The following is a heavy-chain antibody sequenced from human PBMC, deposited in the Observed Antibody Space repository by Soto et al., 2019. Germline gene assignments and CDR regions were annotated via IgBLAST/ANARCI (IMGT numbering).Heavy chain of an antibody. CDR3: ARARGARYFDY. CDR2: IYYSGST. V-gene: IGHV4-30-4*01. CDR1: GGSISSGDYY. D-gene: IGHD2-15*01. Sequence: QVQLQEWGPGLVKPSQTLSLTCTVSGGSISSGDYYWSWIRQPPGKGLEWIGYIYYSGSTYYNPSLKGRVTISVDTSTNPFSLKLSSVTAADTAVYYCARARGARYFDYWGQGTLVTVAS. J-gene: IGHJ4*02.